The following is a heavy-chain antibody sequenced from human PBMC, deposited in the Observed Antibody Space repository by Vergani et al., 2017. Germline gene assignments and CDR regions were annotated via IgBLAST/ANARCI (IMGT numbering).Heavy chain of an antibody. Sequence: QVQLQESGPGLVKPSETLSLTCTVSGGSVSSGSYYWSWIRQPAGKGLEWIGYIYYSGSTNYNPSLKSRVTISVDTSKNQFSLKLSSVTAADTAVYYCARDQGQAVAGTDYYYGMDVWGQGTTVTVSS. D-gene: IGHD6-19*01. CDR3: ARDQGQAVAGTDYYYGMDV. CDR2: IYYSGST. V-gene: IGHV4-61*10. CDR1: GGSVSSGSYY. J-gene: IGHJ6*02.